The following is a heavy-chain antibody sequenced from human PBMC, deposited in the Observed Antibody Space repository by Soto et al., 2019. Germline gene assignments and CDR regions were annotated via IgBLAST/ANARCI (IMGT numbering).Heavy chain of an antibody. D-gene: IGHD3-22*01. J-gene: IGHJ4*02. CDR3: ARVFSSYDSSGYFPDY. CDR2: IWYDGSNK. Sequence: PGGSLRLSCAASGFTFSSYGMHWVRQAPGKGLEWVAVIWYDGSNKYYADSVKGRFTISRDNSKNTLYLQMNSLRAEDTAVYYCARVFSSYDSSGYFPDYWGQGTLVTVSS. CDR1: GFTFSSYG. V-gene: IGHV3-33*01.